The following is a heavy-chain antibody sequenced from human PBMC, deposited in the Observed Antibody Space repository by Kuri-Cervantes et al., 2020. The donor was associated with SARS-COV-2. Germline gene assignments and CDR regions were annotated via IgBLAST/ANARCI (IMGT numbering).Heavy chain of an antibody. CDR1: GFTFSSYA. CDR2: ISYDGSNK. CDR3: ARDRSTIFGAVFTYYYGMDV. J-gene: IGHJ6*02. V-gene: IGHV3-30*01. Sequence: GESLKISCAASGFTFSSYAMHWVRQAPGKGLEWVAVISYDGSNKYYADSVKGRFTISRDNSKNTLYLQMNSLRAEDTAVYYCARDRSTIFGAVFTYYYGMDVWGQGTTVTVSS. D-gene: IGHD3-3*01.